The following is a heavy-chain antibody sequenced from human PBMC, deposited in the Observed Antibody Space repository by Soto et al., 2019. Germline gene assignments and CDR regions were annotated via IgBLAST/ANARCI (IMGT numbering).Heavy chain of an antibody. CDR2: ISAYNGNT. J-gene: IGHJ5*02. CDR1: GYTFTSYG. V-gene: IGHV1-18*04. D-gene: IGHD2-2*01. CDR3: ARDLGSSTSPRGKWFDP. Sequence: VKLVQSGAEVKKPGASVKVSCKASGYTFTSYGISWVRQPPGQGLEGMGWISAYNGNTNYAQKLQGRVTMTTDTSTSTAYMELRSLRSDDTAVYYCARDLGSSTSPRGKWFDPWGQGTLVTVSS.